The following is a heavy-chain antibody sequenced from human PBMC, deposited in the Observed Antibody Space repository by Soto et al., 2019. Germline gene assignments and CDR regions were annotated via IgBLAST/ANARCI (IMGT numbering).Heavy chain of an antibody. Sequence: GGSLRLSCAASGFTFSSYAMSWVRQAPGKGLEWVSAISGSGGSTYYADSVKGRFTISRDNSKNTLYLQMNSLRAEDTAVYYCAKGYYDFWSGRLYYYYYYMDAWGKGTTVTVSS. CDR2: ISGSGGST. D-gene: IGHD3-3*01. CDR1: GFTFSSYA. CDR3: AKGYYDFWSGRLYYYYYYMDA. J-gene: IGHJ6*03. V-gene: IGHV3-23*01.